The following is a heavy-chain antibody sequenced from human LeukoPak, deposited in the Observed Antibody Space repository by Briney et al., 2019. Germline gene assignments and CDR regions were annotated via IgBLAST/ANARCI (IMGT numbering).Heavy chain of an antibody. J-gene: IGHJ3*02. Sequence: PSETLSLTCTVSGGSISSGSYYWSWIRQPAGKGLEWIGRIYTSGSTNYNPSLKSRVTISVDTSKNQFSLKLSSVTAADTAVYYCARGLGWELLRDAFDIWGQGTMVTVSS. CDR3: ARGLGWELLRDAFDI. CDR1: GGSISSGSYY. D-gene: IGHD1-26*01. V-gene: IGHV4-61*02. CDR2: IYTSGST.